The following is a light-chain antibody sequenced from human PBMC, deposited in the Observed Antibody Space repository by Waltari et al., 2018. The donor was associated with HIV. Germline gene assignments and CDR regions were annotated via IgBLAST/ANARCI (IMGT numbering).Light chain of an antibody. CDR1: SSNIGAGYD. J-gene: IGLJ2*01. V-gene: IGLV1-40*01. CDR2: GNN. Sequence: QSVLTQPPSVSGAPGPSVTISCTGSSSNIGAGYDVHWYQQVPGPAPKLLIYGNNNRPSGVPDRFSASKSGASPSLAITGLQAEDEADYYCQSYDSSLTGSVFGGGTKLTVL. CDR3: QSYDSSLTGSV.